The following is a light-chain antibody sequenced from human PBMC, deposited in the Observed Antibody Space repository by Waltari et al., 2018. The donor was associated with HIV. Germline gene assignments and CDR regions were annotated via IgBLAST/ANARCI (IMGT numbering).Light chain of an antibody. J-gene: IGLJ3*02. V-gene: IGLV1-44*01. CDR1: SPNIGRTT. CDR2: NNN. CDR3: AAWDDNLNGWV. Sequence: QSVLTQRPSASGTPGQRVTISCSGSSPNIGRTTVNWYQQFPGMAPKLLIYNNNKRPSGVPDRLSGSKSGSAASLAISGLQPEDEAEYYCAAWDDNLNGWVFGGGTKLTVL.